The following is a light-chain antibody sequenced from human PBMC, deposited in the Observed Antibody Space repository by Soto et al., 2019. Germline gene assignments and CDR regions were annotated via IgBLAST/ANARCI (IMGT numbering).Light chain of an antibody. V-gene: IGKV3-20*01. CDR2: GAS. J-gene: IGKJ1*01. Sequence: EIVLTQSPGTLSLSPGERATLSCRASQSVGSSYLAWYQQKPGQAPRLLIYGASSRATGIPDRFSGSESGKDFTLTISRLEPEDFAVYYCQQYSGSPWTFGQGTKEEIK. CDR3: QQYSGSPWT. CDR1: QSVGSSY.